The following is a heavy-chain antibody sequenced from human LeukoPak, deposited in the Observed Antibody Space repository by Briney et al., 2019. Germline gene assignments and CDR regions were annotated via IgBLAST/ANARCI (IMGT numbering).Heavy chain of an antibody. CDR2: IYYSGST. CDR3: ARATGEDFWSGPIGMDV. Sequence: SETLSLTCTVSGGSISISSYYWSWIRQPPGKGLEWIGYIYYSGSTNYNPSLKSRVTISVDTSKNQFSLILSSVTAADTAVYFCARATGEDFWSGPIGMDVWGQGITVTVSS. J-gene: IGHJ6*02. CDR1: GGSISISSYY. D-gene: IGHD3-3*01. V-gene: IGHV4-61*01.